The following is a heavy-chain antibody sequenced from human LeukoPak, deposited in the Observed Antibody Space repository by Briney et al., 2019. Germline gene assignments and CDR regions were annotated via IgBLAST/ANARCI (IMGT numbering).Heavy chain of an antibody. Sequence: GGSLRLSCAASGFSFRGYGMHWVRRTPGKGLGWVAFIRSDGSDKYYADSVKGRFTISRDTSRNTLYLQMNSLRAEDTALYYCAKDPIPYYYGSGSYYKGYYMDAWGKGTTVTVSS. V-gene: IGHV3-30*02. CDR1: GFSFRGYG. D-gene: IGHD3-10*01. CDR3: AKDPIPYYYGSGSYYKGYYMDA. J-gene: IGHJ6*03. CDR2: IRSDGSDK.